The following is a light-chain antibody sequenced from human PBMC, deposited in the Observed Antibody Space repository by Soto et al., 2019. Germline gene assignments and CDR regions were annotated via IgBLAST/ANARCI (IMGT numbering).Light chain of an antibody. CDR1: QSLLHSSGNNY. CDR3: MQALQTPYT. J-gene: IGKJ2*01. CDR2: LGS. Sequence: DIVMTQSPLSLPVTPGEPASISCRSSQSLLHSSGNNYMDWYVQKPGQSPQLLIYLGSNRASGVPDRFSGSGSGTDFTLKINRVEAEDGGVYYCMQALQTPYTFGQGTKLEIK. V-gene: IGKV2-28*01.